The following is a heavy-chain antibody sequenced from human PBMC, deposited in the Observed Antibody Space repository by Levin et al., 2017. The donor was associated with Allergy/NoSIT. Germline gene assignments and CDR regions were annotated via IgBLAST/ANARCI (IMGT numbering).Heavy chain of an antibody. CDR2: IYNTGST. J-gene: IGHJ1*01. CDR3: ARQDTNGWHTYFQH. CDR1: DGSISSPNYY. V-gene: IGHV4-39*01. Sequence: PSETLSLTCTVSDGSISSPNYYWAWIRQPPGKGLEWLGSIYNTGSTYYNPSLKSRVTISVDTSKNQFSLNMSSVTAADTAVYYCARQDTNGWHTYFQHWGQGTLVTVSS. D-gene: IGHD6-19*01.